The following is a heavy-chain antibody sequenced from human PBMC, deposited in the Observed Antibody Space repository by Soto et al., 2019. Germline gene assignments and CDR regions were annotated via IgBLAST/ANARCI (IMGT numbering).Heavy chain of an antibody. D-gene: IGHD6-19*01. CDR3: AKNGQWPLYYNGLDV. Sequence: EVQLLESGGGLVQPGGSLRLSCAASGFTFSSYAMNWVHQAPGKGLEWVSAISASGSGTYYAGSVKGRFTISRDNSKNTLYLQMNSLTAEDTAVYSCAKNGQWPLYYNGLDVWGQGTTVTVSS. CDR1: GFTFSSYA. J-gene: IGHJ6*02. V-gene: IGHV3-23*01. CDR2: ISASGSGT.